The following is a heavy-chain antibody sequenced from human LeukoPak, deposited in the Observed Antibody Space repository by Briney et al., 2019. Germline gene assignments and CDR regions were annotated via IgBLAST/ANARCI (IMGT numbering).Heavy chain of an antibody. J-gene: IGHJ4*01. V-gene: IGHV1-3*01. CDR2: INAGNGNT. Sequence: ASVKVSCKASGYTFTNYAIHWVRQAPGQSLEWMGWINAGNGNTKYSQKFQARVTITRDTSANTAYMELSSLGSEDTTIYYCARVISDCADFNCFKGYFDYWGQGTPVTVSS. CDR3: ARVISDCADFNCFKGYFDY. CDR1: GYTFTNYA. D-gene: IGHD5/OR15-5a*01.